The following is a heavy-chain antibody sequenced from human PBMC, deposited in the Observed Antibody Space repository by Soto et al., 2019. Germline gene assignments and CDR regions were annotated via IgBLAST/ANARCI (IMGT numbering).Heavy chain of an antibody. D-gene: IGHD2-2*01. CDR1: GFTFSSYG. Sequence: GGSLRLSCAASGFTFSSYGMHWVRQAPGKGLEWVSYISSSSSTIYYADSVKGRFTISRDNAKNSLYLQMNSLRAEDTAVYYCARDSCYHLLTLDVRSKGTTVIVSS. J-gene: IGHJ6*04. V-gene: IGHV3-48*01. CDR3: ARDSCYHLLTLDV. CDR2: ISSSSSTI.